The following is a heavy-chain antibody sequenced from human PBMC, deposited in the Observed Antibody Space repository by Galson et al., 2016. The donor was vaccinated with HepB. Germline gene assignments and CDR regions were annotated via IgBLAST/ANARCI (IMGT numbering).Heavy chain of an antibody. V-gene: IGHV6-1*01. CDR2: TYYTSKWYN. CDR1: GDSVSSNSAG. CDR3: ARDRGIDFYYYMDV. Sequence: CAISGDSVSSNSAGWNWIRQSPSRGLEWLGRTYYTSKWYNDYALSVKGRITINPDTSKNQFSLQLNSVTPEDTAVYYCARDRGIDFYYYMDVWGKGTTVIVSS. D-gene: IGHD3-10*01. J-gene: IGHJ6*03.